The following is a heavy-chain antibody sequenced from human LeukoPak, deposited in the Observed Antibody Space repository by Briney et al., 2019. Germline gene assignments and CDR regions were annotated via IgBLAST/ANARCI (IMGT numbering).Heavy chain of an antibody. D-gene: IGHD4/OR15-4a*01. CDR3: ARATWYGGNPSGAFDI. CDR2: INPSGGST. CDR1: GYTFTNYH. V-gene: IGHV1-46*01. J-gene: IGHJ3*02. Sequence: GASVKVSCKASGYTFTNYHLHWVRQAPGQGLEWMGIINPSGGSTSYAQKFQDRVTMTRDTSTSTVYMELNSPRSEDTAVYYCARATWYGGNPSGAFDIWGQGTMVTVSS.